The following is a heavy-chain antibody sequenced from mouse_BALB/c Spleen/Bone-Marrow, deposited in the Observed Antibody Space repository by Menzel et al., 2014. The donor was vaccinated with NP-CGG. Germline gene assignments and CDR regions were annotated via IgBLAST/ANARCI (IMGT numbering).Heavy chain of an antibody. V-gene: IGHV1-9*01. Sequence: QVQLQESGAELLKPGVSVQISCKATGYTFSSYWIEGVKQRAGHCLELIGELLPGSGSTIYNRKFKGKATFTACQSSNIAFIHLSSLPSDHVAVYYGAREEYCSSGYFDYCRQRNPLAVSS. J-gene: IGHJ2*01. CDR1: GYTFSSYW. CDR3: AREEYCSSGYFDY. D-gene: IGHD6-1*01. CDR2: LLPGSGST.